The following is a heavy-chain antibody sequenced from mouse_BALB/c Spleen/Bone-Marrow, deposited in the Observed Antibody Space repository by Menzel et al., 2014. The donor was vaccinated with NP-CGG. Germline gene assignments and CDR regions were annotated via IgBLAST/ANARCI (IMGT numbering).Heavy chain of an antibody. J-gene: IGHJ4*01. Sequence: EVNLVESGGGLVKPGGSLKLSCAASGFAFSSYDMSWVRQTPEKRLEWVATISSGGSYTYYPDSVKGRFTISRDNAGNTLYLQMSSLRSEDTALYYCARRWLLPYAMDYWGQGTSVTVSS. CDR3: ARRWLLPYAMDY. D-gene: IGHD2-3*01. CDR2: ISSGGSYT. V-gene: IGHV5-9*02. CDR1: GFAFSSYD.